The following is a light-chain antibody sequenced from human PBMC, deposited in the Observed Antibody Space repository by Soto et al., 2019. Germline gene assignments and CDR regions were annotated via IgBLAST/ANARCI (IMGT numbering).Light chain of an antibody. CDR1: SSNIGGNT. Sequence: QSVLTQPPSASGTPGQRVTISCSGSSSNIGGNTVNWFQQLPGTAPKLLIYTNDQRPSGVPDRCSGAKSGTSASLAISGLRYEDEADYYCAAWYDSLKGVVFGGGTKLTVL. J-gene: IGLJ2*01. CDR2: TND. V-gene: IGLV1-44*01. CDR3: AAWYDSLKGVV.